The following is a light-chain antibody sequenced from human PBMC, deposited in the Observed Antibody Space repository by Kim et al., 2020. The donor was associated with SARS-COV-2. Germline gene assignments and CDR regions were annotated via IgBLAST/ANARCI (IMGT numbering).Light chain of an antibody. V-gene: IGKV3-15*01. CDR2: GAS. CDR3: QQYNNWPLT. J-gene: IGKJ4*01. Sequence: EIVMTQSPATLSVSPGERATLSCRASQSVNSNLAWYQQKPGQAPRLLIQGASTRATGIPARFSGSGSGTEFTLTISSLQSEDFAVYYCQQYNNWPLTFGGGTKLEI. CDR1: QSVNSN.